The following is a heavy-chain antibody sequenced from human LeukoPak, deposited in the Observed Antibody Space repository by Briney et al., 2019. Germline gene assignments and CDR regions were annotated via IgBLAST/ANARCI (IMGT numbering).Heavy chain of an antibody. J-gene: IGHJ4*02. CDR3: AKDREQQLTPYYFDY. V-gene: IGHV3-30*02. CDR1: GFTFSSYG. D-gene: IGHD6-13*01. CDR2: IRYDGSNK. Sequence: GGSLRLSCAASGFTFSSYGMHWVRQAPGKGLEWVAFIRYDGSNKYYADSVKGRFTISRDNSKNTLYLQMNSPRAEDTAVYYCAKDREQQLTPYYFDYWGQGTLVTVSS.